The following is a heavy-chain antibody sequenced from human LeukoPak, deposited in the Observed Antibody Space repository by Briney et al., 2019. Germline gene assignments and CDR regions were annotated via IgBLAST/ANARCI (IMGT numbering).Heavy chain of an antibody. Sequence: GGSLRLSCAASGFTFSSYEMNWVRQAPGKGREWVSYISSSGSTIYYADSVKGRFTISRDNAKNSLYLQMNSLRAEDTAVYYCARVPLGYAFDYWGQGTLVTVSS. J-gene: IGHJ4*02. CDR3: ARVPLGYAFDY. D-gene: IGHD2-2*01. CDR1: GFTFSSYE. CDR2: ISSSGSTI. V-gene: IGHV3-48*03.